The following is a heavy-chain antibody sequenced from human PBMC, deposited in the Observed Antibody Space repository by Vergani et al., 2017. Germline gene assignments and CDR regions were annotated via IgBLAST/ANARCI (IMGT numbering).Heavy chain of an antibody. CDR1: GGSFSGYY. CDR3: ARFGGYCTNGVCSN. V-gene: IGHV4-34*01. CDR2: INHSGST. J-gene: IGHJ4*02. D-gene: IGHD2-8*01. Sequence: QVQLQQWGAGLLKPSETLSLTCAVYGGSFSGYYWSWIRQPPGKGLEWIGEINHSGSTNYNPSLKSRVTISVDTSKNQFSLKLSSVTAADTAVYYCARFGGYCTNGVCSNWGQGTLVTVSS.